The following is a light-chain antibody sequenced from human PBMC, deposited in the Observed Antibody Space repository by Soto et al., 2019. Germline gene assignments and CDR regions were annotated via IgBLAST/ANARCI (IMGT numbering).Light chain of an antibody. CDR1: QGIGSS. Sequence: AIQLTQSPSSLSASVGDRVTITCRASQGIGSSLAWYQQKPGKPPRVLIYSTSTLSNGVPSRFSGSGSGTDFSLTISSLQPEDFVTYCCQQVNTFPFTFGGGTRV. CDR3: QQVNTFPFT. V-gene: IGKV1-13*02. CDR2: STS. J-gene: IGKJ4*01.